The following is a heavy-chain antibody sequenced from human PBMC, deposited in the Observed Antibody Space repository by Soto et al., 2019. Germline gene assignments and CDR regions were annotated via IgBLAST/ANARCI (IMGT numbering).Heavy chain of an antibody. Sequence: SSETLSLTCTVSADSISNNNWWSWVRQPPGKGLEWIGEIYHSGTTNYNPSLKSRVTMSVDTSKNQFSLKLGSVTAADTAVYYCARDGSGSPGSADYWGQGTLVTAPQ. CDR3: ARDGSGSPGSADY. V-gene: IGHV4-4*02. D-gene: IGHD1-26*01. J-gene: IGHJ4*02. CDR1: ADSISNNNW. CDR2: IYHSGTT.